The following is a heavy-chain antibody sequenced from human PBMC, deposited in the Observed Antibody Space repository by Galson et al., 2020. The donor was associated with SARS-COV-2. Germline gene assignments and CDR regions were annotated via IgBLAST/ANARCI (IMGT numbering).Heavy chain of an antibody. Sequence: GGSLRLSCAASGFIFSDYDMKWVRQAPGKGLEWVSSISASGRHIFYEDSVRGRFTISRDNAKNSLDLQMNSLTAEDTAVYYCVRCPSYCIGTCDYYGLDVWGQGTTVTVSS. V-gene: IGHV3-21*01. CDR1: GFIFSDYD. CDR2: ISASGRHI. D-gene: IGHD2-15*01. CDR3: VRCPSYCIGTCDYYGLDV. J-gene: IGHJ6*02.